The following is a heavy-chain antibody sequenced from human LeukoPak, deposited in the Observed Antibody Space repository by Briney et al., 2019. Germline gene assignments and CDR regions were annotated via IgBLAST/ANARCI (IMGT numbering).Heavy chain of an antibody. D-gene: IGHD2-2*01. Sequence: ASVKASCKASGYTFTGYYMHWARQAPGQGLEWMGWINPNSGGTNYAQKFQGWVTMTRDTSISTAYMELSRLRSDDTAVYYCARGHHPAYCSSTSCYDTSDYYYGMDVWGQGTTVTVSS. V-gene: IGHV1-2*04. CDR2: INPNSGGT. CDR3: ARGHHPAYCSSTSCYDTSDYYYGMDV. J-gene: IGHJ6*02. CDR1: GYTFTGYY.